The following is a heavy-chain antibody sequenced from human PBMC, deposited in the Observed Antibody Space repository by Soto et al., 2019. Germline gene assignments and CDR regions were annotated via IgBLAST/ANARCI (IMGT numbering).Heavy chain of an antibody. D-gene: IGHD6-13*01. J-gene: IGHJ3*02. CDR2: ISSSSSYI. CDR1: GFTFSSYS. CDR3: ANYFEGMEPRDAFDI. Sequence: GGSLRLSCAASGFTFSSYSMNWVRQAPGKGLEWVSSISSSSSYIYYADSVKGRFTISRDNAKNSLYLQMNSLRAEDTAVYYCANYFEGMEPRDAFDIWGQGTMVTVSS. V-gene: IGHV3-21*01.